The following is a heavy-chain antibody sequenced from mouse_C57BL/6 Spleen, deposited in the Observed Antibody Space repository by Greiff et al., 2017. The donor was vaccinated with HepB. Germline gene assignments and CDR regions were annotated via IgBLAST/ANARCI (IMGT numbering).Heavy chain of an antibody. J-gene: IGHJ4*01. D-gene: IGHD1-1*01. V-gene: IGHV1-64*01. CDR2: IHPNSGST. Sequence: VQLQQSGAELVKPGASVKLSCKASGYTFTSYWMHWVKQRPGQGLEWIGMIHPNSGSTNYNEKFKSKATLTVDKSSSTAYMQLSSLTSEDSAVYYCAVMTTVNYAMDYWGQGTSVTVSS. CDR1: GYTFTSYW. CDR3: AVMTTVNYAMDY.